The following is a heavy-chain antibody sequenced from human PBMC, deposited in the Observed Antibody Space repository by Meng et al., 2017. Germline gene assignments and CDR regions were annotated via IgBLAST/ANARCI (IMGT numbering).Heavy chain of an antibody. Sequence: SETLSLTCAVYGGSFSGYYGSWIRQPPGKGLEWIGEINHSGSTNYNPSLKSRVTISVDTSKNQFSLKLSSVTAADTAVYYCARGVGIAAAGTVFDYWGQGTLVTVSS. CDR2: INHSGST. J-gene: IGHJ4*02. CDR3: ARGVGIAAAGTVFDY. CDR1: GGSFSGYY. V-gene: IGHV4-34*01. D-gene: IGHD6-13*01.